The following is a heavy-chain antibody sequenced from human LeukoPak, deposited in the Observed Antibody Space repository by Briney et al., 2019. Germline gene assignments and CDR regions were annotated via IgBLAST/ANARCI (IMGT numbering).Heavy chain of an antibody. CDR1: GGSI. CDR3: ARDYSGSGSRWDY. D-gene: IGHD3-10*01. J-gene: IGHJ4*02. Sequence: SETLSLTCTVPGGSIRQPPGKGLEWIGYLYYSGNTNYNPSLKSRVTISVDTSKNQFSLKLSSVTAADTAVYYCARDYSGSGSRWDYWGQGTLVTVSS. CDR2: LYYSGNT. V-gene: IGHV4-59*01.